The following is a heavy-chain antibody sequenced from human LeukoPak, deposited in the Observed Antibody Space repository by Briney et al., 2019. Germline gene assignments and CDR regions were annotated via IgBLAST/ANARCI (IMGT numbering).Heavy chain of an antibody. CDR1: RFTFSSYA. D-gene: IGHD2-2*01. CDR2: ISGSGGST. J-gene: IGHJ4*02. CDR3: AKRRDTVVVPAAIDY. V-gene: IGHV3-23*01. Sequence: GGSLRLSCAASRFTFSSYAMSWVRQAPGKGLEWVSAISGSGGSTYYADSVKGRFTISRGNSKNTLYLQMNSLRAEDTAVYYCAKRRDTVVVPAAIDYWGQGTLVTVSS.